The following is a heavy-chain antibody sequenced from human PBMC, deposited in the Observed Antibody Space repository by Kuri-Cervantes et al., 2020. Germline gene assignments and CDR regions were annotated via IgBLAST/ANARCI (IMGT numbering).Heavy chain of an antibody. J-gene: IGHJ3*02. CDR1: GLTFAEYA. D-gene: IGHD3-10*01. Sequence: SLKISCAASGLTFAEYAMHWVRQAPGKGLEWVSGITWNSGTLVYADSVKGRFTISRDNADNSLYLQMNSLRAEDTALYYCAKDTSMVPNIGAFDIWGQGTMVTVSS. CDR2: ITWNSGTL. V-gene: IGHV3-9*01. CDR3: AKDTSMVPNIGAFDI.